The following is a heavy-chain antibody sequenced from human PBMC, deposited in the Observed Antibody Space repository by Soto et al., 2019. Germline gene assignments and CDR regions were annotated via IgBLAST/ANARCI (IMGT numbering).Heavy chain of an antibody. CDR1: GGTFNTYT. D-gene: IGHD2-21*01. Sequence: QVQVVQSGAEVKKPESSVKVSCKPSGGTFNTYTVNWVRLAPGHGLEWMGRFIPILDMANYAQKFQDRVTITADRSTFTSYMELNSLTSDDTAVYYCAITYCRDNSCPRDFDLWGLGTRVTVSS. CDR3: AITYCRDNSCPRDFDL. CDR2: FIPILDMA. V-gene: IGHV1-69*02. J-gene: IGHJ4*02.